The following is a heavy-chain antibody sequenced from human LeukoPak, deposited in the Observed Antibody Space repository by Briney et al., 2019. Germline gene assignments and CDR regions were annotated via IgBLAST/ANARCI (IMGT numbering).Heavy chain of an antibody. Sequence: GSLRLSCAASKFIFSEYAMDWVRQAPGKGLEWVGRIKSKTDGGTTDYAAPVKGRFAISRDDSKNTLYLQMNSLETQDTAVYYCTTGYFDSSGSYINYWAQGTLVTVSS. D-gene: IGHD3-22*01. J-gene: IGHJ4*02. CDR1: KFIFSEYA. CDR3: TTGYFDSSGSYINY. CDR2: IKSKTDGGTT. V-gene: IGHV3-15*01.